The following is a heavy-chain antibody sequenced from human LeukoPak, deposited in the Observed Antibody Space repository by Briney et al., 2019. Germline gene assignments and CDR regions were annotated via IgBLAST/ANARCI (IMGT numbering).Heavy chain of an antibody. J-gene: IGHJ6*03. CDR1: GFTFSSYS. D-gene: IGHD5-12*01. CDR3: ARGYSGYADYYYYYMDV. Sequence: GGSLRLSCAASGFTFSSYSMNWVRQAPGKGLEWVSSISSSSSYIYYADSVKGRFTISRDNAKNSLYLQMNSLRAEDTAVYYCARGYSGYADYYYYYMDVWGKGTTVTVSS. V-gene: IGHV3-21*01. CDR2: ISSSSSYI.